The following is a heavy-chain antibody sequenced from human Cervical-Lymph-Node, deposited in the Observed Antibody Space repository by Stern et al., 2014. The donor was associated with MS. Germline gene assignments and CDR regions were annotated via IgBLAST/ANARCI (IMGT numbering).Heavy chain of an antibody. CDR2: ISYDERDQ. CDR3: AKGGSGSYLD. CDR1: GFVFRRYA. V-gene: IGHV3-30*04. D-gene: IGHD1-26*01. Sequence: QVQLMQSGGGVVQPGRSLRLSCAASGFVFRRYALHWVRQAPGKGLEWVALISYDERDQYYTDSVKGRFTVSRDNSNNTVDLEMNSLRLEDTAVYYCAKGGSGSYLDWGQGSLVTVSS. J-gene: IGHJ4*02.